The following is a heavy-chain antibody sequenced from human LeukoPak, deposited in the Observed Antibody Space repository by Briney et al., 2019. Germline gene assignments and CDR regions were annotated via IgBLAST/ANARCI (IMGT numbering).Heavy chain of an antibody. J-gene: IGHJ4*02. V-gene: IGHV3-30-3*01. CDR3: ASGYYDSSGYYYPLDY. CDR1: GFTFSSYA. D-gene: IGHD3-22*01. Sequence: GGSLRLSCAASGFTFSSYAMHWVRQAPGKGLEWVAVISYDGSNKYYADSVKGRFTTSRDNSKNTLYLQMNSLRAEDTAVYYCASGYYDSSGYYYPLDYWGQGTLVTVSS. CDR2: ISYDGSNK.